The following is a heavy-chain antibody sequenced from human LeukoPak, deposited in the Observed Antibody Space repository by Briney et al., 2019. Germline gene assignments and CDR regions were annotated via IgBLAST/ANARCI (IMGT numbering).Heavy chain of an antibody. J-gene: IGHJ6*03. Sequence: GGSLRLSCAASGFTFSSYAMSWVRQAPGKGLEWVSAISGSGGSTYYADSVKGRFTISRDNSKNTLYLQMNSLRAEDTAVYYCAKTRRAITMVRGVTTYFYNYMELWGNGTTVTVSS. CDR1: GFTFSSYA. CDR2: ISGSGGST. CDR3: AKTRRAITMVRGVTTYFYNYMEL. V-gene: IGHV3-23*01. D-gene: IGHD3-10*01.